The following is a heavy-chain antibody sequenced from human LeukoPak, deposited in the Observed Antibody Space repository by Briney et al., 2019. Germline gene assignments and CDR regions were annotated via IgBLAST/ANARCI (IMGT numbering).Heavy chain of an antibody. CDR1: GGSISSYY. CDR3: ASAPGYYYDSSGYYGYFGY. D-gene: IGHD3-22*01. Sequence: LETLSLTCTVSGGSISSYYWSWIRQPPGKGLEWIGYIYYSGSTNYNPSLKSRVTISVDTSKNQFSLKLSSVTAADTAVYYCASAPGYYYDSSGYYGYFGYWGQGTLVTVSS. J-gene: IGHJ4*02. V-gene: IGHV4-59*01. CDR2: IYYSGST.